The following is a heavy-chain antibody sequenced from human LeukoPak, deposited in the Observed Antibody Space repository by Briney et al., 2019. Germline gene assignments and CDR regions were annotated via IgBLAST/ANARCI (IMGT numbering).Heavy chain of an antibody. D-gene: IGHD4-17*01. CDR2: IYSGGST. V-gene: IGHV3-53*01. CDR1: GFTVSSNY. J-gene: IGHJ4*02. Sequence: PGGSLRLSCAASGFTVSSNYVSWVRQAPGKGLEWVSVIYSGGSTYYADSVKGRFTISRDNSKNTLYLRMNSLRAEDTAVYYCAKNHDYGDYCDYWGQGTLVTVSS. CDR3: AKNHDYGDYCDY.